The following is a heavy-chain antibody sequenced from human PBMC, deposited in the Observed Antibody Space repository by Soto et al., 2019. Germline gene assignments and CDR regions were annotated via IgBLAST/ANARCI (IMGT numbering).Heavy chain of an antibody. CDR2: INVYNGNT. J-gene: IGHJ5*02. CDR1: GYTFTNYG. D-gene: IGHD3-10*01. Sequence: ASVKVSCKASGYTFTNYGISWVRQAPGQGLEWMGWINVYNGNTKYSQKFQGRVTITRDTSASTAYMELSSLRSEDTAVYYCARDREFSSGSYLNWFDPWGQGTLVTVSS. V-gene: IGHV1-18*01. CDR3: ARDREFSSGSYLNWFDP.